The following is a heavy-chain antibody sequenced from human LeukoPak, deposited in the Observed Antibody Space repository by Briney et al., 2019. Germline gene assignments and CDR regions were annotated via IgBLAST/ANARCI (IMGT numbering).Heavy chain of an antibody. V-gene: IGHV4-59*11. CDR1: GASISSHY. Sequence: SETLSLTCAVSGASISSHYWSWIRQPPGKGLEWIGYTSGSISDNPSLKSRVTVSVDPSQNQVSLSLTSVTAADTAVYYCARVLAIFGLDTTDFYMDVWGKGTTVTVSS. J-gene: IGHJ6*03. CDR2: TSGSI. CDR3: ARVLAIFGLDTTDFYMDV. D-gene: IGHD3/OR15-3a*01.